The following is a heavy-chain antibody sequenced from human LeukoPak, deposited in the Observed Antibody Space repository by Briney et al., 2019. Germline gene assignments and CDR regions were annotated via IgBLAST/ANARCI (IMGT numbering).Heavy chain of an antibody. CDR3: AGTYYYDSSAPMGDY. D-gene: IGHD3-22*01. J-gene: IGHJ4*02. V-gene: IGHV4-59*08. CDR2: IYYSGST. CDR1: GDSISSYF. Sequence: SETLSLTCTVSGDSISSYFWSWIRQPPGKGLEWIAYIYYSGSTNYNPSLKSRVTISVDTSKNQFSLKLSSVTAADTAVYYCAGTYYYDSSAPMGDYWGQGTLVTVSS.